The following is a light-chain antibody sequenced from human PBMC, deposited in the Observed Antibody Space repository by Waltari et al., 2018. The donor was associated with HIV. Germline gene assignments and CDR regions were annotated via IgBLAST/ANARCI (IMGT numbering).Light chain of an antibody. CDR2: EVI. V-gene: IGLV2-11*01. CDR1: SSDVGGYDT. CDR3: CSYAGTYTYVL. J-gene: IGLJ3*02. Sequence: QSALTQPRSVSGSPGQSVTISCTGTSSDVGGYDTVSWSLQHPGKVPKLIIYEVIKRPSGVPDRFSGSKSGNTASLTISGLQTEDEADYFCCSYAGTYTYVLFGGGTKLTVL.